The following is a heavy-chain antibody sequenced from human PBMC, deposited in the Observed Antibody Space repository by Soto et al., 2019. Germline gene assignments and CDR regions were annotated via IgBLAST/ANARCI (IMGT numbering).Heavy chain of an antibody. CDR2: IYYSGST. CDR3: ARNNYDFWSLQNYGMDV. V-gene: IGHV4-31*03. CDR1: GGSISSGGYY. Sequence: PSETLSLTCTVSGGSISSGGYYWSWIRQHPGKGLEWIGYIYYSGSTYYNPSLKSRVTISVDTSKNQFSLKLSSVTAADTAVYYCARNNYDFWSLQNYGMDVWGQGTTVTVSS. J-gene: IGHJ6*02. D-gene: IGHD3-3*01.